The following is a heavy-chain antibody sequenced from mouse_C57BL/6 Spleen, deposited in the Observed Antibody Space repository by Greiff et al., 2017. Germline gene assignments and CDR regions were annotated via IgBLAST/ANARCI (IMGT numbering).Heavy chain of an antibody. D-gene: IGHD3-2*02. Sequence: QVQLQQPGAELVMPGASVKLSCKASGYTFTSYWMHWVKQRPGQGLEWIGEIDPSDSYTNYNQKFTGKSTLTVDKSSSTAYMQLSSLTSEDSAVYYCARGGSSGYKYYAMDYWGQGTSVTVSS. CDR1: GYTFTSYW. CDR2: IDPSDSYT. J-gene: IGHJ4*01. CDR3: ARGGSSGYKYYAMDY. V-gene: IGHV1-69*01.